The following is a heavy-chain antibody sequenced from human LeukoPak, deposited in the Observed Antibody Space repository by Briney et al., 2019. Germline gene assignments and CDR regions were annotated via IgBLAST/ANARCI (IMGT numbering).Heavy chain of an antibody. CDR1: GFIFNTNA. V-gene: IGHV3-23*01. Sequence: GGSLRLSCAASGFIFNTNALTWVRQAPGKGLEWVSTVTGSDGSTFYANSVKGRFTISRDNSKNTVFLHMTSLRAEDTAVYYCTKFDYWGQGVLVTVSS. CDR2: VTGSDGST. CDR3: TKFDY. J-gene: IGHJ4*02.